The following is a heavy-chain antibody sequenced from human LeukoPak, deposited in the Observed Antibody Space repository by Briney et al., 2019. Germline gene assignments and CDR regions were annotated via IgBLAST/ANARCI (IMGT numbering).Heavy chain of an antibody. CDR3: ARLPDWYFDY. CDR1: GGSISSYY. D-gene: IGHD2-21*01. CDR2: IYYSGST. J-gene: IGHJ4*02. Sequence: SETLSLTCTVSGGSISSYYWSWIRQPPGKGLEWIGYIYYSGSTKYNPSLKSRVTISVDTSKNQFSLKLSSVTAADTAVYYCARLPDWYFDYWGQGTLVTVSS. V-gene: IGHV4-59*08.